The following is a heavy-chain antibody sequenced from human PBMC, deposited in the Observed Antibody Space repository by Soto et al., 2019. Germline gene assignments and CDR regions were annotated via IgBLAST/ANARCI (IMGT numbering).Heavy chain of an antibody. CDR1: GGSISSGGYY. J-gene: IGHJ3*02. Sequence: QVQLQESGPGLVKPSQTLSLTCTVSGGSISSGGYYWSWIRQHPGKGLEWIGYIYYSGSTYYNPSLKSRVTISVDTSKNQLSLKLSSVTAADTAVYYCARDLSYYDFWSGYYTAAFDIWGQGTMVTVSS. V-gene: IGHV4-31*03. D-gene: IGHD3-3*01. CDR3: ARDLSYYDFWSGYYTAAFDI. CDR2: IYYSGST.